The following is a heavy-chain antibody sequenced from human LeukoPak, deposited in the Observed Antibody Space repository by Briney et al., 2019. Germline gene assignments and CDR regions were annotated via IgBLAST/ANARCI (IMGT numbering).Heavy chain of an antibody. CDR1: GFIFSRYG. J-gene: IGHJ3*02. D-gene: IGHD2-15*01. CDR2: ISYDGSNR. Sequence: GGSLRLSCAASGFIFSRYGMHWVRQAPGKGLEWVAVISYDGSNRYYVDSVKGRFTISRDSSKNTVSLQMNSLRSEDTAVYYCGRVSCGGNCYSLIGTFDIWGQGTMVTVSS. CDR3: GRVSCGGNCYSLIGTFDI. V-gene: IGHV3-30*03.